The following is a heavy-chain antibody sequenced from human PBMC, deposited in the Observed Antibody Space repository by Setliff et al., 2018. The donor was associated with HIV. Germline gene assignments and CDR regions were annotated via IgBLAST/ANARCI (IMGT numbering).Heavy chain of an antibody. Sequence: PGGSLRLSCAASGFTFRNYDMNWVRQAPGKGLEWVSFISVSGFSIHYADSVQGRFTVSRDNTRNSLSLQLNSLQAEDTAIYYCARTRALTSRSHTLFHALDVWGRGTPVTVSS. J-gene: IGHJ6*02. CDR2: ISVSGFSI. D-gene: IGHD3-10*01. CDR1: GFTFRNYD. V-gene: IGHV3-48*03. CDR3: ARTRALTSRSHTLFHALDV.